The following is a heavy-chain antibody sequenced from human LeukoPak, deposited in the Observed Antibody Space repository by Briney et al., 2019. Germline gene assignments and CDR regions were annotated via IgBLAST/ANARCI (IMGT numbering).Heavy chain of an antibody. Sequence: SETLSLTCTVSGGSISSSSYYWGWIRQPPGKGLEWIGSIYYSGSTYYNPSLKSRVTISVDTSKNQFSLKLSAVTAADTAVYYCARGIISSPRVWSGFAYNWFDPWGQGTLVTVSS. J-gene: IGHJ5*02. CDR1: GGSISSSSYY. D-gene: IGHD3-3*01. CDR3: ARGIISSPRVWSGFAYNWFDP. CDR2: IYYSGST. V-gene: IGHV4-39*01.